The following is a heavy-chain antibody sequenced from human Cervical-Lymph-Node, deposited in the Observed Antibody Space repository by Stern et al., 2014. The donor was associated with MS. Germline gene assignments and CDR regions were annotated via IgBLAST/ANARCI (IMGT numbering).Heavy chain of an antibody. CDR3: ARHPAAAGTGVHLEY. J-gene: IGHJ4*02. D-gene: IGHD6-13*01. CDR2: IWHDGKNE. V-gene: IGHV3-33*01. CDR1: GFSFSSYG. Sequence: DQLVESGGGVVQPGRSLRLSCAASGFSFSSYGMYWVRQAPGKGLGWVSVIWHDGKNEYYADSVKGRFTISRDNAKSTVYLQMNSLRDEDTAVYFCARHPAAAGTGVHLEYWGQGTLVIVSS.